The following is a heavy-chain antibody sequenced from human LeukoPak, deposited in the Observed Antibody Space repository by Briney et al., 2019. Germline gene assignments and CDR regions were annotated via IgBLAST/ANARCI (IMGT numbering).Heavy chain of an antibody. Sequence: ASVKVSCKASGYTLTAYYIHWLRQAPGQGLEWKGWIKSNTGGTKYVEKFEGRFTMTRDTSISTIYMELSSLRSDDTAVYYCAADKQQLSYYFDYWGQGTLVTVSA. CDR2: IKSNTGGT. CDR3: AADKQQLSYYFDY. V-gene: IGHV1-2*02. J-gene: IGHJ4*02. CDR1: GYTLTAYY. D-gene: IGHD6-13*01.